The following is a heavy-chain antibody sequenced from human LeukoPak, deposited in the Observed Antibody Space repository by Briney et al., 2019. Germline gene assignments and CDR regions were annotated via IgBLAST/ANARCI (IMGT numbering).Heavy chain of an antibody. CDR3: ARLVRGIKADC. J-gene: IGHJ4*02. CDR1: GFAVSSNY. V-gene: IGHV3-66*01. D-gene: IGHD3-10*01. Sequence: PGGSLRLSCAASGFAVSSNYMSWVRQAPGKGLEWVSILYSDGTPYYADSVKGRFTISRDNSKNSLYLQMNSLRAEDTAVYYCARLVRGIKADCWGQGTLVTVSP. CDR2: LYSDGTP.